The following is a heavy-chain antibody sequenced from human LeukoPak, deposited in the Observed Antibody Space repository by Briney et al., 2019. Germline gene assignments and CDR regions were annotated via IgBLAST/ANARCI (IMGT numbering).Heavy chain of an antibody. V-gene: IGHV3-48*01. Sequence: GGSLRLSCAASGFTFSSYSMNWVRQAPGKGLEWVSYISYITSGSSTIYYADSVKGRFTISRDNARDSLYLQMNSLRAEDTAVYYCARALTGDRIDYWGQGTLVTVSS. CDR3: ARALTGDRIDY. CDR2: ITSGSSTI. CDR1: GFTFSSYS. D-gene: IGHD7-27*01. J-gene: IGHJ4*02.